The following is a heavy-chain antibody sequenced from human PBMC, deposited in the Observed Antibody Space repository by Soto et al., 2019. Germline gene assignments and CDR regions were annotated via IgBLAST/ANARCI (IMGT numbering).Heavy chain of an antibody. CDR3: AQSQWLKYNWFDP. Sequence: SGPTLVNPTQTLTLTCTFSGFSLRTNEMCVSWIRQPPGKALEWLARIDWDDDKYYSTSLKTRLTISKDTSKNQVVLTMTKMYPVDTATYFCAQSQWLKYNWFDPWGQGTLVTVSS. V-gene: IGHV2-70*12. CDR1: GFSLRTNEMC. CDR2: IDWDDDK. D-gene: IGHD6-19*01. J-gene: IGHJ5*02.